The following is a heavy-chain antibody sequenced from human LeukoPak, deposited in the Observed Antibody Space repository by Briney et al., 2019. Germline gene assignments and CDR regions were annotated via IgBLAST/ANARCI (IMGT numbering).Heavy chain of an antibody. V-gene: IGHV4-59*04. Sequence: SETLSLTCTVSGDFITASYWSWIRQPPGKGLEWIGYIYYSGSIYYNPSLKSRVTMSVDTSKNQFSLKLSSVTAVDTAVYYCARNGGYTAWWYFDLWGRGTLVTVSS. D-gene: IGHD6-13*01. CDR1: GDFITASY. CDR2: IYYSGSI. CDR3: ARNGGYTAWWYFDL. J-gene: IGHJ2*01.